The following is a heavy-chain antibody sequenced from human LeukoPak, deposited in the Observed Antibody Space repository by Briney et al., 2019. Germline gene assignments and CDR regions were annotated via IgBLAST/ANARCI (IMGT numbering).Heavy chain of an antibody. J-gene: IGHJ6*02. CDR3: ARGHCSGGSCYDEDYYYYGMDV. V-gene: IGHV3-21*01. CDR1: GFTFSSYS. D-gene: IGHD2-15*01. Sequence: PGGSLRLSCAASGFTFSSYSMNWVRQAPGKGLEWVSSISSSSSYIYYADSVKGRFTISRDNAKNSLYLQMNSLRAEDTAVYYCARGHCSGGSCYDEDYYYYGMDVWGQGTTVTVS. CDR2: ISSSSSYI.